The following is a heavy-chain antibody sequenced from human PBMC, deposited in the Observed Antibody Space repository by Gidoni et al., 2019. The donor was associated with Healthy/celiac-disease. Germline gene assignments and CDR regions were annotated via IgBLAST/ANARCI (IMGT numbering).Heavy chain of an antibody. CDR1: GFTFRSYG. V-gene: IGHV3-30*18. J-gene: IGHJ2*01. Sequence: QVQLVESGGGVVQPGRSLRLSCAASGFTFRSYGMHWVRQAPGKGLAWVAVISYDGSNKYYADSVKGRFTISRDNSKNTLYLQMNSLRAEDTAVYYCAKDGRNGVCYWVCPSWYFDLWGRGTLVTVSS. CDR3: AKDGRNGVCYWVCPSWYFDL. CDR2: ISYDGSNK. D-gene: IGHD2-8*01.